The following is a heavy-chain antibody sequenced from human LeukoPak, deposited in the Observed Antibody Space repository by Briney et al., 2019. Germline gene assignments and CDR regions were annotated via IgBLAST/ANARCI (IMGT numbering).Heavy chain of an antibody. Sequence: GGSLRLSCAASGFTFSTYAMSWVPQAPGKGLEWVSAISVSGGSTYYADSVKGRFTISRDNSKNTLYLQMNSLRADYTAVYYCAKLRAQVLPPGALFDPWGQGTLVTVSS. CDR3: AKLRAQVLPPGALFDP. CDR1: GFTFSTYA. D-gene: IGHD4/OR15-4a*01. CDR2: ISVSGGST. V-gene: IGHV3-23*01. J-gene: IGHJ5*02.